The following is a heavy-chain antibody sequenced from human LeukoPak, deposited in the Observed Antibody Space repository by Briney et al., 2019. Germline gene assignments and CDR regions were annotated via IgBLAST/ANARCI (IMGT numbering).Heavy chain of an antibody. D-gene: IGHD3-22*01. J-gene: IGHJ6*02. CDR1: GGSFSGYY. Sequence: PTETLSLTCAVYGGSFSGYYWSWIRQPPGKGLEWIGEINHSGSTNYNPSLKSRVTISVDTSKNQFSLKLSSVTAADTAVYYCARHVPDSSGYYYYYGMDVWGQGTTVTVSS. V-gene: IGHV4-34*01. CDR2: INHSGST. CDR3: ARHVPDSSGYYYYYGMDV.